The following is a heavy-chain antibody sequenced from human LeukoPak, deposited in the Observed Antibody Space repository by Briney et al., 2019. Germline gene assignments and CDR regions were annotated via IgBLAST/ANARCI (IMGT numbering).Heavy chain of an antibody. CDR2: MNPNSGNT. J-gene: IGHJ4*02. CDR3: ARIMVHHFWSGYWGGYFDY. D-gene: IGHD3-3*02. CDR1: GYTFTSYD. Sequence: ASVKVSCKASGYTFTSYDINWVRQATGQGLEWMGWMNPNSGNTGYAQKFQGRVTITRNTSISTAYMELSSLRSEDTAVYYCARIMVHHFWSGYWGGYFDYWGQGTLVTVSS. V-gene: IGHV1-8*03.